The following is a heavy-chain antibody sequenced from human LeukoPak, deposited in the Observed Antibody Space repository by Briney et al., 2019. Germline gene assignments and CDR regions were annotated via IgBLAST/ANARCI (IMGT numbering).Heavy chain of an antibody. CDR3: ASSERAAAGTFEY. V-gene: IGHV1-18*01. CDR2: ITAYNGNT. CDR1: GYTFTNYG. D-gene: IGHD6-13*01. J-gene: IGHJ4*02. Sequence: ASVKVSCQASGYTFTNYGLTWVRQAPGQGLEWMGWITAYNGNTNYAQKFQGRVTITADESTSTAYMELSSLRSEDTAVYYCASSERAAAGTFEYWGQGTLVTVSS.